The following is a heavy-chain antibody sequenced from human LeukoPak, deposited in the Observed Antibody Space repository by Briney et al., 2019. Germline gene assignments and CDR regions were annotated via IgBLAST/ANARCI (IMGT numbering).Heavy chain of an antibody. D-gene: IGHD2-21*01. CDR3: ARADRLHGGPYLIGP. Sequence: ASVTVSYKPSGYSFTDYYMHWVRQAPGQGLEWMGWINPNSGGTSSAQKFQGRVTMTSDTSISTVYMEVSWLTSGDTAIYYCARADRLHGGPYLIGPWGQGTLVTVSS. CDR1: GYSFTDYY. CDR2: INPNSGGT. V-gene: IGHV1-2*02. J-gene: IGHJ5*02.